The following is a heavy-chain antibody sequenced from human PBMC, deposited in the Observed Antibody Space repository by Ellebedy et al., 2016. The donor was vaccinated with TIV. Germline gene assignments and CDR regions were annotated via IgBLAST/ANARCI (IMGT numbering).Heavy chain of an antibody. Sequence: SETLSLTXTVSGGSISSYYWSWIRQPPGKGLEWIGYIYYSGSTYYNPSLKSRVTISINTSKNQFSLKLNSVTAADTAVYYCGGYRDYYYYMDVWGKGTTVTVSS. J-gene: IGHJ6*03. CDR1: GGSISSYY. CDR3: GGYRDYYYYMDV. D-gene: IGHD3-16*02. CDR2: IYYSGST. V-gene: IGHV4-59*06.